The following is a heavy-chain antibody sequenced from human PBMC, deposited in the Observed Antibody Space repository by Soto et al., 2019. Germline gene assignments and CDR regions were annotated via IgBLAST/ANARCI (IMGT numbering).Heavy chain of an antibody. CDR2: IYYSGST. V-gene: IGHV4-31*03. CDR3: ARGEYGDYVQGY. Sequence: QVQLQESGPGLVKPSQTLSLTCTVSGGSISSGGYYWSWIRQHPGKGLEWIGYIYYSGSTYYNPSLKSRVTISVDTSKNQCSLKLSSVTAAATAVYYCARGEYGDYVQGYWGQGTLVTVSS. CDR1: GGSISSGGYY. D-gene: IGHD4-17*01. J-gene: IGHJ4*02.